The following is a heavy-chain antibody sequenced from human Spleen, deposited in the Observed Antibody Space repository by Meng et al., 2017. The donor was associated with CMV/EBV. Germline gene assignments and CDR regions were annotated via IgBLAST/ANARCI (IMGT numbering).Heavy chain of an antibody. CDR3: ARKYDFWSGWYFDY. J-gene: IGHJ4*02. V-gene: IGHV3-7*01. CDR1: GFTFGSYW. Sequence: GESLKISCAASGFTFGSYWMSWVRQAPGKGLEWVANIKEDGSEKYYVDSVKGRFTISRDNAKHSLYLQMNSLSGEDTAVYYCARKYDFWSGWYFDYWCQGTLVTVSS. CDR2: IKEDGSEK. D-gene: IGHD3-3*01.